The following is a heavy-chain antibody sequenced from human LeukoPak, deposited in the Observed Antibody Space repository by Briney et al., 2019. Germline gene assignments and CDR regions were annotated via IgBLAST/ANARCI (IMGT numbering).Heavy chain of an antibody. Sequence: GGSLRLSCAASGFTFSSYAMSWVRQAPEKGLEWVSAISGSGGSTYYADSVKGRFTISRDNSKNTLYLQMNSLRAEDTAVYYCAKDQGSGWYYFDYWGQGTLVTVSS. CDR3: AKDQGSGWYYFDY. CDR1: GFTFSSYA. CDR2: ISGSGGST. V-gene: IGHV3-23*01. J-gene: IGHJ4*02. D-gene: IGHD6-19*01.